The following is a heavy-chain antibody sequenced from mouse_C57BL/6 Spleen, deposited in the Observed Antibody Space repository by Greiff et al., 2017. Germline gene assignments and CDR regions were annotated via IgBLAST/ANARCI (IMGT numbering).Heavy chain of an antibody. CDR2: IHPNSGST. V-gene: IGHV1-64*01. J-gene: IGHJ4*01. D-gene: IGHD1-1*01. CDR3: ATPVVEALDY. CDR1: GYTFTSYW. Sequence: QVQLKQPGAELVKPGASVKLSCKASGYTFTSYWIHWVKQRPGQGLEWIGMIHPNSGSTNYNEKFKTKATLTVDESSSTAYMQLSSLTAGDSAVYYCATPVVEALDYWGQGTSVTGSA.